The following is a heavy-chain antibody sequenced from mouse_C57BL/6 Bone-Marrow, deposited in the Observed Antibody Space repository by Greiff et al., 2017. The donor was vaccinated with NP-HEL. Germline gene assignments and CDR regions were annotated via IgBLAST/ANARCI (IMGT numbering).Heavy chain of an antibody. Sequence: QVQLQQSGPGLVQPSQSLSITCTVSGFSLTSYGVHWVRQSPGKGLEWLGVIWSGGSTDSNAAFISRLSISKDNSKSQVFFKMNSLQADDTAIYYCARIGYYGLWGTGTTVTVSS. V-gene: IGHV2-2*01. CDR2: IWSGGST. J-gene: IGHJ1*03. CDR1: GFSLTSYG. CDR3: ARIGYYGL.